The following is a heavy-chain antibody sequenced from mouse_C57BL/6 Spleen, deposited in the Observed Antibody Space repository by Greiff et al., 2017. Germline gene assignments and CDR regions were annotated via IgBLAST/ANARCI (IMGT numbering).Heavy chain of an antibody. CDR3: AREGGYDGLYYYAMDY. Sequence: EVKLMESGPGLVKPSQSLSLTCSVTGYSITSGYYWNWIRQFPGNKLEWMGYISYDGSNNYNPSLKNRISITRDTSKNQFFLKLNSVTTEDTATYYCAREGGYDGLYYYAMDYWGQGTSVTVSS. D-gene: IGHD2-2*01. CDR2: ISYDGSN. V-gene: IGHV3-6*01. CDR1: GYSITSGYY. J-gene: IGHJ4*01.